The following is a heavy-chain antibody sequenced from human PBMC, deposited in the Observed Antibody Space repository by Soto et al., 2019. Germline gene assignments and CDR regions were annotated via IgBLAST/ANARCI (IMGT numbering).Heavy chain of an antibody. V-gene: IGHV3-7*01. Sequence: EVQLVESGGGLVHPGGSLRLSCAASGFTFNNYWMTWVRQAPGKGLEWVANINQDGSEKYYVDSVKGRFTISRDNAKSSLHLQMSSLRAEDKAVYYCATNHYWGQGSLVTVSS. CDR2: INQDGSEK. CDR3: ATNHY. J-gene: IGHJ4*02. CDR1: GFTFNNYW.